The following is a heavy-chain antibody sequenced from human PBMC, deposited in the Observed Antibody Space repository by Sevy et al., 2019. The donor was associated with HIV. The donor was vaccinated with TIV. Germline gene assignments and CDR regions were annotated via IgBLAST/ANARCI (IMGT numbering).Heavy chain of an antibody. V-gene: IGHV3-30*02. J-gene: IGHJ6*02. Sequence: GGSLRLSCAASGFTFSSYGMHWVRQAPGKGLEWVAFIRYDGSNKYYADSVKGRFTISRDNSKNTRYLQMNSLGAEDTAVYYCAKDLGDYQDIVVVPAAIFGYYYYGMDVWGQGTTVTVSS. CDR2: IRYDGSNK. CDR1: GFTFSSYG. CDR3: AKDLGDYQDIVVVPAAIFGYYYYGMDV. D-gene: IGHD2-2*01.